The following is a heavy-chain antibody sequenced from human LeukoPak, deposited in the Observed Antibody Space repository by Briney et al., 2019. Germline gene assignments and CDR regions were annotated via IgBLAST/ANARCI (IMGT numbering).Heavy chain of an antibody. CDR1: GGSISSGGYY. J-gene: IGHJ4*02. V-gene: IGHV4-30-4*08. CDR3: ARDPITMIAMAY. Sequence: SETLSLTCTVSGGSISSGGYYWSWIRQHPGKGLEWIGYIYYSGSTYYNPSLKSRVNFSIDTSKNQFSLKLTSVTAADTAVHYCARDPITMIAMAYWGQGTLVTVSS. CDR2: IYYSGST. D-gene: IGHD3-22*01.